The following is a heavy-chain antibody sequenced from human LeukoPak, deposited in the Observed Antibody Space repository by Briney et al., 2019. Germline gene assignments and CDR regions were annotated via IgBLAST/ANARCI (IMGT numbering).Heavy chain of an antibody. V-gene: IGHV1-69*04. CDR2: IIPILGIA. Sequence: SVKVSCKASGGTFSSYAIRWVRQAPGQGLEWMGRIIPILGIANYAQKFQGRVTITADKSTSTAYMELSSLRSEDTAVYYCAIVVWEATIKHFDYWGQGTLVTVSS. D-gene: IGHD1-26*01. J-gene: IGHJ4*02. CDR1: GGTFSSYA. CDR3: AIVVWEATIKHFDY.